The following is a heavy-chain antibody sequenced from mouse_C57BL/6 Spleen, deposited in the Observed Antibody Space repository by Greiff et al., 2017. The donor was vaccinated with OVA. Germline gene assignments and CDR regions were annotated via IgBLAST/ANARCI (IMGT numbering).Heavy chain of an antibody. CDR3: ARGRNYYGSSPYWYFDV. Sequence: VQLKESGPGMVKPSQSLSLTCTVTGYSITSGYDWHWIRHFPGNKLEWMGYISYSGSTNYNPSLKSRISITHDTSKNHFFLKLNSVTTEDTATYYCARGRNYYGSSPYWYFDVWGTGTTVTVSS. J-gene: IGHJ1*03. CDR1: GYSITSGYD. CDR2: ISYSGST. V-gene: IGHV3-1*01. D-gene: IGHD1-1*01.